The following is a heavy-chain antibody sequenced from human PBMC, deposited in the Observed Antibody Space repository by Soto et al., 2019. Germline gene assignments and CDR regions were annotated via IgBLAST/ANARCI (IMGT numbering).Heavy chain of an antibody. D-gene: IGHD3-3*01. Sequence: PSETLSLTCTVSGCSISSYYWSWIRQPPGKGLEWIGYLYYSGSINYNPSLKSQVTISLDTSKHQFSLHLNSVTAADTAVYYCARYNDFWIEPLDAFDIWGQGTMVTVSS. CDR2: LYYSGSI. J-gene: IGHJ3*02. CDR1: GCSISSYY. V-gene: IGHV4-59*01. CDR3: ARYNDFWIEPLDAFDI.